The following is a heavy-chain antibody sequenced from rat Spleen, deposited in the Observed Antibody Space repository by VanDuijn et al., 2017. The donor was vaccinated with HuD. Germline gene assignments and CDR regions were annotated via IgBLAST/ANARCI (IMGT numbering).Heavy chain of an antibody. CDR2: ISSAGSVI. Sequence: EEQLVESGGGLVQPGRSMKLSCAASGFTFSNYYMAWVRQAPAKGLEWVASISSAGSVIHYRDSVKGRFIISRDIAKSTLYLQMDSLRSEDTATYYCATSPYYWYFDFWGPGTMVTVSS. J-gene: IGHJ1*01. V-gene: IGHV5-25*01. D-gene: IGHD3-8*01. CDR3: ATSPYYWYFDF. CDR1: GFTFSNYY.